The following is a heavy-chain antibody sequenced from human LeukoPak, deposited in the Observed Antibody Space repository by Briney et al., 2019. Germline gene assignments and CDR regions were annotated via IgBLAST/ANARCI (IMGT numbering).Heavy chain of an antibody. J-gene: IGHJ4*02. D-gene: IGHD6-19*01. CDR2: IYYSGLT. Sequence: PSETLSLTCTVSGGSISSYCWSWIRQPPGKALEWIAYIYYSGLTNYNPSLKSRVTISVDTSKNQFSLKLSSVTAADTAVYYCARWDSSAWFYDFWGQGTLVTVSS. CDR1: GGSISSYC. V-gene: IGHV4-59*08. CDR3: ARWDSSAWFYDF.